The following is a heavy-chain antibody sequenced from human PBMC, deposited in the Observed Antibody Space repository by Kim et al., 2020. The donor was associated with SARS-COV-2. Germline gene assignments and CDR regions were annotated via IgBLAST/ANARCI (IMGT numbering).Heavy chain of an antibody. CDR2: IFHSGST. CDR3: ARSSGSYYLHFDF. V-gene: IGHV4-59*01. J-gene: IGHJ4*02. Sequence: SETLSLTCTVSGGSFNSYYWTWIRQPPGKGLEWIGYIFHSGSTNYNPSLKSRVSISLDTSKNQFSLKLNSVTAADTALYYCARSSGSYYLHFDFWGQGTL. D-gene: IGHD1-26*01. CDR1: GGSFNSYY.